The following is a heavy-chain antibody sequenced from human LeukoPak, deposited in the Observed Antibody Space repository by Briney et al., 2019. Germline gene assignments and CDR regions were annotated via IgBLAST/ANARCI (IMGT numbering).Heavy chain of an antibody. V-gene: IGHV3-43*02. CDR1: GFIFDNYA. J-gene: IGHJ4*02. D-gene: IGHD6-19*01. CDR2: ISGDGGST. CDR3: ARESETSGWYDY. Sequence: TGGSLRLSCAAPGFIFDNYAIHWVRQAPGKGLEWVPLISGDGGSTFYADSVRGRFTISRDNTRKSLSLQMSSLRSEDTALYYCARESETSGWYDYWGQGTLVTVSS.